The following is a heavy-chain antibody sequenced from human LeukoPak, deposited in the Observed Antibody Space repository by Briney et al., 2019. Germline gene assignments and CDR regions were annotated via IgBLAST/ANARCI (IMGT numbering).Heavy chain of an antibody. V-gene: IGHV3-48*02. CDR2: ISSSSSTI. CDR1: GFTFSNYG. Sequence: GGSLRLSCAASGFTFSNYGMSWVRQAPGKGLEWVSYISSSSSTIYHADSVQGRFTISRDNAKNSLYLQMNSLRDEDTAVFYCARAPFYCSGGSCYPNYFDCWGQGTLVTVSS. CDR3: ARAPFYCSGGSCYPNYFDC. J-gene: IGHJ4*02. D-gene: IGHD2-15*01.